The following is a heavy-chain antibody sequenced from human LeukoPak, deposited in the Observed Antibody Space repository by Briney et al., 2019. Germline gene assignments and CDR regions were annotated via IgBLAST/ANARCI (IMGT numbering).Heavy chain of an antibody. Sequence: ASVKVSCKASGYTFTSYDINWVRQATGQGLEWMGWMNPNSGNTGYAQKFQGRVTITRNTSISTAYMELSSLRSEDTAVYYCARDYDFWRGYVGYWGQGTLVTVSS. CDR2: MNPNSGNT. V-gene: IGHV1-8*03. D-gene: IGHD3-3*01. CDR3: ARDYDFWRGYVGY. CDR1: GYTFTSYD. J-gene: IGHJ4*02.